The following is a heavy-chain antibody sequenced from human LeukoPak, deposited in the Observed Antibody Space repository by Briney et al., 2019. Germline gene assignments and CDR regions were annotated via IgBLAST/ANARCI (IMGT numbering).Heavy chain of an antibody. J-gene: IGHJ4*02. CDR3: VRDPDALDY. CDR2: ISGSGTST. V-gene: IGHV3-23*01. Sequence: GGSLRLSCAASGFTFSSYAMSWVRQAPGKGLEWVSSISGSGTSTYYADSVKGRFTISRDNSKNTLYLQMNSLRDEDTAVYYCVRDPDALDYWGQGTLVTVSS. CDR1: GFTFSSYA.